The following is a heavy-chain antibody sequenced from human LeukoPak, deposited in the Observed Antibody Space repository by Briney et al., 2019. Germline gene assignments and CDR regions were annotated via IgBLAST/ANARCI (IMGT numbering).Heavy chain of an antibody. CDR3: ASGAGSGWLTNNWFDP. J-gene: IGHJ5*02. CDR2: ISGSGGST. CDR1: GLTFSSYA. V-gene: IGHV3-23*01. Sequence: GGSLRLSCAASGLTFSSYAMSWVRQAPGKGLEWVSAISGSGGSTYYADSVKGRFTISRDNSKNTLYLQMNSLRAEDTAVYYCASGAGSGWLTNNWFDPWGQGTLVTVSS. D-gene: IGHD6-19*01.